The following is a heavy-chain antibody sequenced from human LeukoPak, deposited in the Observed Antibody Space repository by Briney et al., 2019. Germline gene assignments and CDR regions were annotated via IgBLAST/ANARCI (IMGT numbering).Heavy chain of an antibody. V-gene: IGHV3-7*03. D-gene: IGHD2-15*01. CDR3: AKNGDRGAYCSGGTCYPFYYYYIDV. CDR1: GFTFSSYW. J-gene: IGHJ6*03. CDR2: IKQDGSEK. Sequence: PGGSLRLSCAASGFTFSSYWMSWVRQAPGKGLEWVANIKQDGSEKYYVDSVKGRFTISRDNSKNTLYLQMNSLRAEDTATYYCAKNGDRGAYCSGGTCYPFYYYYIDVWGKGTTVTISS.